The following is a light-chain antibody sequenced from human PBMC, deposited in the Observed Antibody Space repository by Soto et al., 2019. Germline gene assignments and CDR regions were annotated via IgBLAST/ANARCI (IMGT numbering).Light chain of an antibody. CDR3: QQYDNLPVT. J-gene: IGKJ3*01. CDR2: DAS. Sequence: DIQMTQSPSSLSASVRDRVTITCQASQDISNYLNWYQQKPGKAPKLLIYDASNLETGVPSRFSGNGSGTDFTFTISSLQPEEIATYYCQQYDNLPVTFGPGTKVDVK. CDR1: QDISNY. V-gene: IGKV1-33*01.